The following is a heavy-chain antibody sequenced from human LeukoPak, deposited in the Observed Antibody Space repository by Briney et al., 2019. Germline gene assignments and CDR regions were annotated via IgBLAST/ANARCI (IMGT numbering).Heavy chain of an antibody. V-gene: IGHV4-39*01. D-gene: IGHD1-1*01. J-gene: IGHJ4*02. Sequence: PSETLSLTCTVSGGSIGSSSYYWGWIRQPPGKGLDWIGSFYYTGSTYYNPSLKSRVTISIDTSKNQFSLKLGYVTAADTAVYYCASQSGATGTYFDSWGQGTLVTVSS. CDR1: GGSIGSSSYY. CDR2: FYYTGST. CDR3: ASQSGATGTYFDS.